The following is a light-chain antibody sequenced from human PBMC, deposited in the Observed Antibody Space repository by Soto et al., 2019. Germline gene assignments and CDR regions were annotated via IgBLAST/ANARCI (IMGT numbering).Light chain of an antibody. Sequence: QSVLTQPASASGTPGQRVTISCSGSSSNIGTNTVNWYQQLPGTAPKLLIHSYNQRPSGVPDRFSGSKSGTSASLAISGLQTEDEADYYCAAWDDSLKGVVFGGGTQVTVL. CDR2: SYN. CDR1: SSNIGTNT. CDR3: AAWDDSLKGVV. V-gene: IGLV1-44*01. J-gene: IGLJ2*01.